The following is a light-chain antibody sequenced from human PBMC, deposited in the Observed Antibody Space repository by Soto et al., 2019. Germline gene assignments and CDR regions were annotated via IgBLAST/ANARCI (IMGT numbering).Light chain of an antibody. J-gene: IGKJ4*01. CDR1: ESVSSHY. CDR2: GTA. V-gene: IGKV3-20*01. Sequence: EIVLTQSPGTLSLSPGERATLSCRASESVSSHYIGWYQQRPGRAPRLLIYGTASRAPDIPDRFSGDGAGADFTLTITRLEPAGFEVYYCEHYGSSVTVGRGTKVEIK. CDR3: EHYGSSVT.